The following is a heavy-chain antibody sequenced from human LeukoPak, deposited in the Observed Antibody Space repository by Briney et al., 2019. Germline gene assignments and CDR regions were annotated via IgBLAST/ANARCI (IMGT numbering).Heavy chain of an antibody. CDR1: GFRFSNHW. CDR2: IKHDGSGP. D-gene: IGHD6-19*01. J-gene: IGHJ4*02. CDR3: ARAREITVSGTDYFDL. Sequence: GGSLRLSCAASGFRFSNHWMTWVRQAPGKGLEWVANIKHDGSGPSYLDSVKGRFTISRDNARNSLSLEMSSLRAEDTAVYYRARAREITVSGTDYFDLWGQGTLVTVSS. V-gene: IGHV3-7*01.